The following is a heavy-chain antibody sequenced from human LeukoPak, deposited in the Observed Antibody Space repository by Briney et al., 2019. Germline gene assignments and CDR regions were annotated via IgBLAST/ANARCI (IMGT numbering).Heavy chain of an antibody. V-gene: IGHV1-18*01. D-gene: IGHD5-12*01. Sequence: ASVKVSCKASGYTFTSYGISWVRQAPGQGLEWMGWISAYNGNTNYAQKLQGRVTMTTDTSTSTAYMELRSLRSDDTAVYYCATRGYSGYHYQKRHYYMDVWGKGTTVTVSS. CDR3: ATRGYSGYHYQKRHYYMDV. J-gene: IGHJ6*03. CDR1: GYTFTSYG. CDR2: ISAYNGNT.